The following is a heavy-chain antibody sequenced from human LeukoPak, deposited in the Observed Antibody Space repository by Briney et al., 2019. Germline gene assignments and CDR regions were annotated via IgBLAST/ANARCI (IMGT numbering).Heavy chain of an antibody. CDR1: GFTFSDYY. CDR3: AKDGVVSGTMGRLHY. V-gene: IGHV3-11*01. Sequence: GGSLRLSCAASGFTFSDYYMSWIRLAPGKGLEWVSYISSGITSIYYADSVKGRFTISRDNSKNTLFLQMNSLRVEDTAVYYCAKDGVVSGTMGRLHYWGQGTLVTVSS. CDR2: ISSGITSI. D-gene: IGHD6-19*01. J-gene: IGHJ4*02.